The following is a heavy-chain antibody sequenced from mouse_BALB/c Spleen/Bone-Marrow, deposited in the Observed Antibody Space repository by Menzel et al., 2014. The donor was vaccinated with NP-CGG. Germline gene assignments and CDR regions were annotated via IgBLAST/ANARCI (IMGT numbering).Heavy chain of an antibody. D-gene: IGHD5-1*01. V-gene: IGHV1S81*02. CDR2: INPSNGGT. Sequence: QVHVKQSGAELVKPGASVKLSCRASGYTFTNYYMYWVKQRPGQGPEWIGEINPSNGGTNFNEKFKSKATLTVDKSSSTAYMQLSSLTSEDSAVYYCTRLPHWGQGTSVTVSS. J-gene: IGHJ4*01. CDR3: TRLPH. CDR1: GYTFTNYY.